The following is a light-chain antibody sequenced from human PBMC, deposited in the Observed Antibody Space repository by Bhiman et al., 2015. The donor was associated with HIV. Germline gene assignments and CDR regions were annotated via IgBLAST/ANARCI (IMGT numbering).Light chain of an antibody. V-gene: IGLV3-1*01. CDR2: KDS. Sequence: SYELTQPPSVSVSPGQTASITCSGDKLGDKYACWYQQKPGQSPVLVIYKDSERPSGIPERFSGSNSGNTATLTISGTQPMDEADYYCQAWDNYIYVFGGGTKLTVL. CDR3: QAWDNYIYV. J-gene: IGLJ1*01. CDR1: KLGDKY.